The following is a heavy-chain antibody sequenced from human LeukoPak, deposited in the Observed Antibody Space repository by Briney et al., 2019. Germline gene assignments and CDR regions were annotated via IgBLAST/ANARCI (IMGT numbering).Heavy chain of an antibody. CDR2: ISGSGSSA. D-gene: IGHD3-10*01. Sequence: GGSLRLSCAASGFTFSSYAMTWVRQAPGKGLEWVSAISGSGSSAYYADSVKGRFTISRDTSKNMLYLQMNSLRAEVTAVYYCANTVSGSYSDRGGDYWGQGTLVTVSS. CDR1: GFTFSSYA. J-gene: IGHJ4*02. V-gene: IGHV3-23*01. CDR3: ANTVSGSYSDRGGDY.